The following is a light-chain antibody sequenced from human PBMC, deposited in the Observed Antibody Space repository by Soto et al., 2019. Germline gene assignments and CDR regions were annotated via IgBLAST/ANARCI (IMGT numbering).Light chain of an antibody. V-gene: IGLV1-44*01. CDR2: GNN. CDR3: AAWDDSLNGWV. Sequence: QAVVTQPPSASGTPGQRVTISCSGSSSSIGSNTVNWYQQLPGTAPKLLIYGNNQRPSGVPDRFSGSKSGTSASLAISGLQSEDEADYYCAAWDDSLNGWVFGGGTQLTVL. CDR1: SSSIGSNT. J-gene: IGLJ3*02.